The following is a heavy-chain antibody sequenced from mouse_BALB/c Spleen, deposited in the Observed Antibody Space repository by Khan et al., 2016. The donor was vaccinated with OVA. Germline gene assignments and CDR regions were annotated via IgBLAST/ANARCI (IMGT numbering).Heavy chain of an antibody. D-gene: IGHD4-1*01. CDR1: GFTFSSYS. CDR2: ISSDGDYT. V-gene: IGHV5-6*02. Sequence: EVKLVESGGDLVRPGGSLQLSCAASGFTFSSYSMSWVRQTPDKRLEWVATISSDGDYTYYPDSVKGRFTISRDNAKNTLYLQMSSLKSEDTAMYYCASHLTGSFAYWGQGTLVTVSA. CDR3: ASHLTGSFAY. J-gene: IGHJ3*01.